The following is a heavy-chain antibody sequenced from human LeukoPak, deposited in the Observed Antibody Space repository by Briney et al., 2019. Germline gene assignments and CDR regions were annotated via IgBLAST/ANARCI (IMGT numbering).Heavy chain of an antibody. D-gene: IGHD3-9*01. CDR2: IYYSGST. Sequence: PSQTLSLTCTVSGGSISSGDYYWSWIRQPPGKGLEWIGYIYYSGSTYYNPSLKSRVTISVDTSKNQFSLKLSSVTAADTAVYYCASLTILGGHNYYYYGMDVWGQGTTVTVSS. CDR3: ASLTILGGHNYYYYGMDV. V-gene: IGHV4-30-4*01. J-gene: IGHJ6*02. CDR1: GGSISSGDYY.